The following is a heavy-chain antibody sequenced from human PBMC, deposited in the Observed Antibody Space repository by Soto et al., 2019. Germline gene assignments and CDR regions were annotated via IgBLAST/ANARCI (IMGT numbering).Heavy chain of an antibody. CDR1: GFSFSSYA. J-gene: IGHJ6*02. V-gene: IGHV3-30-3*01. D-gene: IGHD6-19*01. CDR3: ARDGVAVAGGGRYYGMDV. CDR2: MSYDGSNK. Sequence: QVQLVESGGGVVQPGRSLRLSCAASGFSFSSYAMHWVRQAPGKGLEWVAVMSYDGSNKYYADFVKGRITISRDNSKNTLYLQMNRLRVEDTAVHCCARDGVAVAGGGRYYGMDVWGQGNRVTVSS.